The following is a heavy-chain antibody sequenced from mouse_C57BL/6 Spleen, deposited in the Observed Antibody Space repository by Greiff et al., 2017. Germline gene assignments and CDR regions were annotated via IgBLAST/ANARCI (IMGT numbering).Heavy chain of an antibody. CDR1: GFTFSSYA. V-gene: IGHV5-9-1*02. Sequence: EVKLMESGEGLVKPGGSLKLSCAASGFTFSSYAMSWVRQTPEKRLEWVAYISSGGDYIYYADTVKGRFTISRDNARNTLYLQMSSLKSEDTAMYYCTRSSYYYGSSYYYYAMDYWGQGTSVTVSS. D-gene: IGHD1-1*01. CDR3: TRSSYYYGSSYYYYAMDY. J-gene: IGHJ4*01. CDR2: ISSGGDYI.